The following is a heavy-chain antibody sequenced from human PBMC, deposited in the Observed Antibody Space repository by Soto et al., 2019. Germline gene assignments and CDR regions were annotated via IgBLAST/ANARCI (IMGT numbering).Heavy chain of an antibody. Sequence: EVQLLESGGGLVQPGGSLRLSCAASGFTFSSYAMSWVRQAPGKGLEWVSAISGSGGSTYYADSVKGRFTISRDNSKNTLYLQMNSLRAEDTAVYYCAKDTKDTAMVRVDWFDPWGQGTLVTVSS. V-gene: IGHV3-23*01. CDR2: ISGSGGST. J-gene: IGHJ5*02. CDR3: AKDTKDTAMVRVDWFDP. CDR1: GFTFSSYA. D-gene: IGHD5-18*01.